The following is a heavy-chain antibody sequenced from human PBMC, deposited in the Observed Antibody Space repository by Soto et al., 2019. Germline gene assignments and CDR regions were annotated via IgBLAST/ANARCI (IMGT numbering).Heavy chain of an antibody. CDR1: GFTFSSYP. Sequence: GGSLRLSCAASGFTFSSYPMHWVRQAPGKGLEWVAVISYDGSNKYYADSVEGRFTISRDNSENTLYLQMNSLRAEDTAVYYCARINFQDYDTDVWGQGTTVTVSS. J-gene: IGHJ6*02. D-gene: IGHD3-3*01. V-gene: IGHV3-30-3*01. CDR2: ISYDGSNK. CDR3: ARINFQDYDTDV.